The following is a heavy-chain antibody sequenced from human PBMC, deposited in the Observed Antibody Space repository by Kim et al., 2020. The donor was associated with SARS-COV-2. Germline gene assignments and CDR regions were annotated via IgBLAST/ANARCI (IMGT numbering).Heavy chain of an antibody. Sequence: GGSLRLSCAASGFTFSSYAMSWVRQAPGKGLEWVSAISGSGGSTYYADYVKGRFTISRDNSKNTLYLQMNSLRAEDTAVYYCAKVGYSSSWSGSQVDYWGQGTLVTVSS. CDR2: ISGSGGST. CDR1: GFTFSSYA. V-gene: IGHV3-23*01. D-gene: IGHD6-13*01. J-gene: IGHJ4*02. CDR3: AKVGYSSSWSGSQVDY.